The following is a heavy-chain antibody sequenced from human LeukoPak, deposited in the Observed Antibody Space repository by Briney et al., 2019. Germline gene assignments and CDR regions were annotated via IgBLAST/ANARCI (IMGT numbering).Heavy chain of an antibody. CDR3: ARGRRSGYTMSTFYYFDY. CDR1: GFTFSSYG. CDR2: IWYDGSNK. V-gene: IGHV3-33*01. J-gene: IGHJ4*02. D-gene: IGHD3-22*01. Sequence: GRSLRLSCAASGFTFSSYGMHWVRQAPGKGLEWVAVIWYDGSNKYYADSVKGRFTISRDNSKNTLYLQMNSLRAEDTAVYYCARGRRSGYTMSTFYYFDYWGQGTLVTFSS.